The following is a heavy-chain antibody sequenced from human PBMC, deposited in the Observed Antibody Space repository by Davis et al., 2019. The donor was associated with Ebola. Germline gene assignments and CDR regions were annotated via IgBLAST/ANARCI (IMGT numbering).Heavy chain of an antibody. D-gene: IGHD6-19*01. CDR3: AKGLGASDWYAFDY. Sequence: GESLKISCAASGFTFSSYAMSWVRQAPGKGLEWVSGISGSGASTYYADSVKDRFTISRDNSKNTLYLQMNSLRADDTAVYYCAKGLGASDWYAFDYWGQRALVTVSS. CDR1: GFTFSSYA. CDR2: ISGSGAST. V-gene: IGHV3-23*01. J-gene: IGHJ4*02.